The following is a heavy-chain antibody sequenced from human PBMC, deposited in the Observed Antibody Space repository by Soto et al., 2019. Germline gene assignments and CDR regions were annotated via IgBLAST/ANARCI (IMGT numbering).Heavy chain of an antibody. D-gene: IGHD2-2*01. V-gene: IGHV5-51*01. CDR1: GYSFTSYW. Sequence: PGESLKISCKGSGYSFTSYWIGWVRQMPGKGLEWMGIIYPGDSDTRYSPSFQGQVTISADKSISTAYLQWSSLKASDTAMYYCASLGIGYCSSTSCPRHDYCYYGMDVWGQGTTVTVSS. J-gene: IGHJ6*02. CDR2: IYPGDSDT. CDR3: ASLGIGYCSSTSCPRHDYCYYGMDV.